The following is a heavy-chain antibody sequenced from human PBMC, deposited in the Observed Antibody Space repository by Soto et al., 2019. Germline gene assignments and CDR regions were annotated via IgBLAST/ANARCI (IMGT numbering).Heavy chain of an antibody. CDR3: ARLEXYDYVWGSYRHSYYFDY. J-gene: IGHJ4*02. D-gene: IGHD3-16*02. CDR2: IYYSGST. CDR1: GGSISSSSYY. V-gene: IGHV4-39*01. Sequence: SETLSLTCAVSGGSISSSSYYWGWIRQPPGKGLEWIGSIYYSGSTYYNPSLKSRVTISVDTSMNQFSLKLSSVTAADTAVYYCARLEXYDYVWGSYRHSYYFDYWGQGTLVTVSS.